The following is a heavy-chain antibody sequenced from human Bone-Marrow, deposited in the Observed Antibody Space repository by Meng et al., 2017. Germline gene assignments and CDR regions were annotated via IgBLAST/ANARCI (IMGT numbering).Heavy chain of an antibody. CDR3: AREGTRGYSYYDAFDI. J-gene: IGHJ3*02. Sequence: GESLKISCAASGFTFSNSDMNWVRQAPGKGLEWVSVIYSGGSTYYADSVKGRFTISRHNSKNTLYLQMNSLRAEDTAVYYCAREGTRGYSYYDAFDIWGQGTMVTVSS. CDR1: GFTFSNSD. CDR2: IYSGGST. D-gene: IGHD5-18*01. V-gene: IGHV3-53*04.